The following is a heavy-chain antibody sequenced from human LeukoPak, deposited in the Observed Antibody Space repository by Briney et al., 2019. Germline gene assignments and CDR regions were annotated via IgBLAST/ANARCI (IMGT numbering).Heavy chain of an antibody. CDR3: ARVEGGGKGVFDY. V-gene: IGHV4-61*08. J-gene: IGHJ4*02. CDR2: IYYSGST. Sequence: SQTLSLTCTVSGGSISSGDYYWSWIRQPPGKGLEWIGYIYYSGSTNYNPSLKSRVTISVDTSKNQFSLKLSSVTAADTAVYYCARVEGGGKGVFDYWGQGTLVTVSS. D-gene: IGHD2-15*01. CDR1: GGSISSGDYY.